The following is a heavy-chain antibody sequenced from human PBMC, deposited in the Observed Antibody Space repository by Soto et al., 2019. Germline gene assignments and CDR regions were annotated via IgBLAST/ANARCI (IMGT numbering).Heavy chain of an antibody. D-gene: IGHD2-15*01. CDR2: ISYDGSNK. CDR3: AKEDRSRPDPGAYYFDY. CDR1: GFTFSSYG. Sequence: VQLVESGGGLVKPGGSLRLSCAASGFTFSSYGMHWVRQAPGKGLEWVAVISYDGSNKYYADSVKGRFTISRDNSKNTLYLQMNSLRAEDTAVYYCAKEDRSRPDPGAYYFDYWGQGTLVTVSS. J-gene: IGHJ4*02. V-gene: IGHV3-30*18.